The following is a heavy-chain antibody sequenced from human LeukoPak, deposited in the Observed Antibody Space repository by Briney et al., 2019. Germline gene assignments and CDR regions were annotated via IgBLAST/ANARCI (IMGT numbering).Heavy chain of an antibody. Sequence: AETLSLTCNVSGGSISSYYWSWIRQPPGKGWRWIGYIYYSGSTNYNPSLKSRVTMSVDTSKNQFSLKLSSVTAADTAVYYCARWEARGGFDPWGQGTLVTVSS. V-gene: IGHV4-59*12. CDR1: GGSISSYY. CDR3: ARWEARGGFDP. D-gene: IGHD1-26*01. CDR2: IYYSGST. J-gene: IGHJ5*02.